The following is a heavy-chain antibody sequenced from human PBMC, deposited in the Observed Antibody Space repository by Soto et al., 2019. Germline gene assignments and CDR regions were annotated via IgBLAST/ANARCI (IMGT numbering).Heavy chain of an antibody. V-gene: IGHV3-33*01. CDR1: GFTFSSYG. Sequence: QVQLVESGGGVVQPGRSLRLSCAESGFTFSSYGMHWVLQAPGKGLEWVAVIWYDGSNKYYADSVKGRFTISRDNSKNAMYLQMNSLRAQDTAVYYCARIMCGGDCYDFDYWGQGTLVTVSS. CDR2: IWYDGSNK. D-gene: IGHD2-21*02. CDR3: ARIMCGGDCYDFDY. J-gene: IGHJ4*02.